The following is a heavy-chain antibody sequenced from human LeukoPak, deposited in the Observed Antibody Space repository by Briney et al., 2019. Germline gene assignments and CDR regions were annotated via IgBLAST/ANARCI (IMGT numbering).Heavy chain of an antibody. J-gene: IGHJ6*02. CDR1: GGSISSYY. Sequence: SETLSLTCTVSGGSISSYYWSWIRQPAGKGLEWIGRIYTSGSTNYNPSLKSRVTISVDTSKNQFSLKLSSVTAADTAVYYCARDRVIVVVAGYYAMDVWGQGTTVTVSS. CDR3: ARDRVIVVVAGYYAMDV. V-gene: IGHV4-4*07. D-gene: IGHD3-22*01. CDR2: IYTSGST.